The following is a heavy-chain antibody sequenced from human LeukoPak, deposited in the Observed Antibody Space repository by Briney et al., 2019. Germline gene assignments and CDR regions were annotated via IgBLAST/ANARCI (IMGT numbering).Heavy chain of an antibody. CDR2: VYTSGST. CDR1: GGSISSYY. CDR3: ARDSRGSGSYYSDFDY. J-gene: IGHJ4*02. Sequence: SETLSLTCTVSGGSISSYYWSWIRQSAGKGLEWIGRVYTSGSTNYNASLQSRVTMSVDTSKNQFSLKLSSVTAADRAVYYCARDSRGSGSYYSDFDYWGQGTLVTVSS. V-gene: IGHV4-4*07. D-gene: IGHD3-10*01.